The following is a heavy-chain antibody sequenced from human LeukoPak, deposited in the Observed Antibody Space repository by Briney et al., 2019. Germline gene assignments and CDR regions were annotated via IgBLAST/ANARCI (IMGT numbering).Heavy chain of an antibody. D-gene: IGHD6-19*01. CDR2: IYWDDDK. V-gene: IGHV2-5*02. CDR3: TYRRRSRGAPHY. J-gene: IGHJ4*02. Sequence: SGPTLVKPTHTLTLTCNFSGFSRTTSGVGVGWIRQPPGKALEWLALIYWDDDKRYSPSLKSRLTITKDTSNNQVVLTMTDMDPVDTGTYYCTYRRRSRGAPHYWGQGTLVTVSS. CDR1: GFSRTTSGVG.